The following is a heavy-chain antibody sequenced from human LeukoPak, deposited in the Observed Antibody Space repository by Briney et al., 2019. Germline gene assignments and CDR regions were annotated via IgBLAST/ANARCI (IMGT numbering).Heavy chain of an antibody. V-gene: IGHV4-31*03. D-gene: IGHD3-16*01. CDR1: GGSISSGGYY. CDR2: IYYSGST. Sequence: PSQTLSLTCTVSGGSISSGGYYWSWIRQHPGKGLEWIGYIYYSGSTYYNPSLKSRLTISLDTSKSQFSLKLSSVTAADTAVYYCARGLAAYSGPKNLDYWGQGTLVTVSS. J-gene: IGHJ4*02. CDR3: ARGLAAYSGPKNLDY.